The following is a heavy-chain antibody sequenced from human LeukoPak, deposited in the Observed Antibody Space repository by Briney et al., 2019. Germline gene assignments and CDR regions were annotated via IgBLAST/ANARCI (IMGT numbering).Heavy chain of an antibody. CDR3: ARVGYSYPYYFDY. CDR2: IIHSGST. V-gene: IGHV4-34*12. J-gene: IGHJ4*02. Sequence: PSETLSLTCAVYGGSFSGYYWTWIRQPPGKGLEWIGEIIHSGSTNYNPSLKSRVTISVDTSKNQFSLKLSSVTAADTAVYYCARVGYSYPYYFDYWGQGTLVTVSS. CDR1: GGSFSGYY. D-gene: IGHD5-18*01.